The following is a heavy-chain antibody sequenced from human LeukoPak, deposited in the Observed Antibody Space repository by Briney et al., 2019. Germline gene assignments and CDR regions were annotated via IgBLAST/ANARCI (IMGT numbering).Heavy chain of an antibody. J-gene: IGHJ3*02. CDR3: ARLYRATDAFGI. CDR1: GGSISSYY. V-gene: IGHV4-59*08. D-gene: IGHD1-26*01. Sequence: SETLSLTCTVSGGSISSYYWSWIRQPPGKGLEWIGYIYYSGSTNYNPSLKSRVTISVDTSKNQFSLKLSSVTAADTAVYYCARLYRATDAFGIWGQGTMVTVSS. CDR2: IYYSGST.